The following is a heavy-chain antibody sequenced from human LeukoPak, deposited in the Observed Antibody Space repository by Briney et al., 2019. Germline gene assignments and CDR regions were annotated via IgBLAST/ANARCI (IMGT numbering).Heavy chain of an antibody. J-gene: IGHJ4*02. CDR1: GFTFSSYA. CDR2: ISYDGSNK. V-gene: IGHV3-30-3*01. CDR3: ARMGGIGYFDY. D-gene: IGHD1-26*01. Sequence: GGSLRLSCAASGFTFSSYAMHWVRQAPGKGLEWVAVISYDGSNKYYADSVKGRFTISRDNSKNTLYLQMNSLRAEDTAVYYCARMGGIGYFDYWGQGTLVTVSS.